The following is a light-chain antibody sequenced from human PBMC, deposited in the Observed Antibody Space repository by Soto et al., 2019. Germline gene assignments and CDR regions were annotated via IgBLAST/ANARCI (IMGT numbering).Light chain of an antibody. Sequence: DIHMTQSPSSLSSSLGDRVTITFLASQSISTYLNWYQQKSGSAPQLLVYAASKLQSGVPLRFRGSGSGTTFTLTIISLQRDDFATYYCQQSYNTLSWTFGQGTKVDIK. CDR3: QQSYNTLSWT. CDR1: QSISTY. CDR2: AAS. V-gene: IGKV1-39*01. J-gene: IGKJ1*01.